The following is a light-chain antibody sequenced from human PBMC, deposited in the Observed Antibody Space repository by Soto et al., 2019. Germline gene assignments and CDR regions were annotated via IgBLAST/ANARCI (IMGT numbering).Light chain of an antibody. CDR3: QQYDSSPET. CDR2: GAS. Sequence: EIVLTQSPGTLSLSPGERATLSCRASQSVSSNYLAWYQHKPGQAPRLLIYGASSRVTGIPDRFRGSGSGTDFTLTISRLEPEDFAVYYCQQYDSSPETFGQGTKVEIK. V-gene: IGKV3-20*01. CDR1: QSVSSNY. J-gene: IGKJ1*01.